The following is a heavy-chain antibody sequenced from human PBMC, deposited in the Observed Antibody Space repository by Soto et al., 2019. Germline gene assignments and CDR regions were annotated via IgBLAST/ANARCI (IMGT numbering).Heavy chain of an antibody. CDR2: ISGSGGST. D-gene: IGHD4-17*01. V-gene: IGHV3-23*01. J-gene: IGHJ6*03. CDR1: GFTFSSYA. CDR3: AKQREVTTDYYYYYMDV. Sequence: GGSLRLSCAASGFTFSSYAMSWVRQAPGKGLEWVSAISGSGGSTYYAESVKGRFTISRDNSKNTLYLQMNSLRAEDTAVYYCAKQREVTTDYYYYYMDVWGKGTTVTVSS.